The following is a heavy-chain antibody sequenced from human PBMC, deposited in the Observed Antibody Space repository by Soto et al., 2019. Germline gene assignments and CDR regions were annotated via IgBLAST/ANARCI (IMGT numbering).Heavy chain of an antibody. CDR3: AREVATISGSHLDY. V-gene: IGHV4-59*01. CDR2: IYYSGST. CDR1: GGSISSYY. D-gene: IGHD5-12*01. Sequence: SSETLSLTCTVSGGSISSYYWSWIRQPPGKGLEWIGYIYYSGSTNYNPSLKSRVTISVDTSKNQFSLKLSSVTAADTAVYYCAREVATISGSHLDYWGQGTRVTVSS. J-gene: IGHJ4*02.